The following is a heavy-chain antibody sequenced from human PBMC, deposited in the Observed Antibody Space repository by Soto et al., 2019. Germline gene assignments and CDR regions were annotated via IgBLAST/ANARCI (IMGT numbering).Heavy chain of an antibody. CDR3: ARAIVPGAAGIGMDV. CDR1: GYTFSSYD. CDR2: MNPQSGKT. J-gene: IGHJ6*02. D-gene: IGHD6-25*01. V-gene: IGHV1-8*01. Sequence: GASVKVSCKAFGYTFSSYDINWVRQATGQGLEWMGWMNPQSGKTGYAQKFQGRVTMTRNTSTSTASMELSSLRSEDTAVYYCARAIVPGAAGIGMDVWGQGTTVTVSS.